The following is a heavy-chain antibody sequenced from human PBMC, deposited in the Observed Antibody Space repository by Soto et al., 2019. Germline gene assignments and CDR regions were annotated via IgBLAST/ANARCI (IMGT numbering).Heavy chain of an antibody. CDR2: ISSSGITI. CDR1: GFTFSDYD. V-gene: IGHV3-11*01. Sequence: GGSLRLSGAASGFTFSDYDISWIRQAPGKGLEWVSYISSSGITIYYADSVKGRFTISRDNAKNSLYLQMNSLRAEDTAVYYCARDRWDSSSWYYSSDYFGQRTLVPFSS. D-gene: IGHD6-13*01. J-gene: IGHJ4*02. CDR3: ARDRWDSSSWYYSSDY.